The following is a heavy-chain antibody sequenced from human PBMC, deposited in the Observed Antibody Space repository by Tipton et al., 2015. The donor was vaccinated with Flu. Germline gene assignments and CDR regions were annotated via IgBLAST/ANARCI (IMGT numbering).Heavy chain of an antibody. CDR3: AKVIPEIVSGLDY. J-gene: IGHJ4*02. Sequence: SLRLSCAASGFTFSIYAMSWVRQAPGKGLEWVSTISAYGSRTYYADSVKGRFTISRDNSKNTLHLQMNSLRAEDTAIYFCAKVIPEIVSGLDYWGQGTLVTASS. CDR2: ISAYGSRT. V-gene: IGHV3-23*01. CDR1: GFTFSIYA. D-gene: IGHD5/OR15-5a*01.